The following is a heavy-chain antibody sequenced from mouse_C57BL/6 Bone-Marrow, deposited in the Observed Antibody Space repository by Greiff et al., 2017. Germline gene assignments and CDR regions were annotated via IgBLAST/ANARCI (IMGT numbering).Heavy chain of an antibody. CDR3: TTSLTTVVATDAMDY. CDR1: GFTFSDAW. J-gene: IGHJ4*01. CDR2: IRNKANNHAT. V-gene: IGHV6-6*01. Sequence: EVKVEESGGGLVQPGGSMKLSCAASGFTFSDAWMDRVRQSPEKGLEWVAEIRNKANNHATYYAESVKGRFTISRDDSKSSVYLQMNSLRAEDTGIYYCTTSLTTVVATDAMDYWGQGTSVTVSS. D-gene: IGHD1-1*01.